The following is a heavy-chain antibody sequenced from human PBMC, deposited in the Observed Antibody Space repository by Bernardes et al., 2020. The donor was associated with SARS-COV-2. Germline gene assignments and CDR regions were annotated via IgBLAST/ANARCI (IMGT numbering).Heavy chain of an antibody. J-gene: IGHJ4*02. D-gene: IGHD1-26*01. CDR3: ARDGDGSYYVMLDY. Sequence: WSLRLSCAASGFTFSINSMTWVRQAPGKGLEWVSSISGPSNYIYYADSVKGRFTISRDNAKNSLYLEMNSLRAEDTAVYYCARDGDGSYYVMLDYWGQGTQVTVSS. CDR1: GFTFSINS. CDR2: ISGPSNYI. V-gene: IGHV3-21*01.